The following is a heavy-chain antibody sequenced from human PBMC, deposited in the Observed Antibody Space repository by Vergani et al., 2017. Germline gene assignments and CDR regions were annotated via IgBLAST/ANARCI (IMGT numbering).Heavy chain of an antibody. CDR3: ARLTVTMGHNWFDP. CDR1: GFTFTSSA. CDR2: IVVGSGNT. Sequence: QMQLVQSGPEVKKPGTSVKVSCKASGFTFTSSAMQWVRQARGQRLEWIGWIVVGSGNTNYAQKLQGRVTMTTDTSTSTAYMELRSLRSDDTAVYYCARLTVTMGHNWFDPWGQGTLVTVSS. V-gene: IGHV1-58*02. D-gene: IGHD4-17*01. J-gene: IGHJ5*02.